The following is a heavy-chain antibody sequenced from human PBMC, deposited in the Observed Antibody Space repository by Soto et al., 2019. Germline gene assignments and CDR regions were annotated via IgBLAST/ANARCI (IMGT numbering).Heavy chain of an antibody. CDR1: GYTFTRSL. CDR3: ARSQNYGSGAYSDY. CDR2: INIGTGDT. Sequence: QVHLEQSGAEVKKPGASVTVSCKASGYTFTRSLMHWVRQAPGQSLEWMGWINIGTGDTKISQRFQGRVSFAGDTSASTAYMELSSRRSEDTAVYYCARSQNYGSGAYSDYWGQGTLVTISS. V-gene: IGHV1-3*04. J-gene: IGHJ4*02. D-gene: IGHD3-10*01.